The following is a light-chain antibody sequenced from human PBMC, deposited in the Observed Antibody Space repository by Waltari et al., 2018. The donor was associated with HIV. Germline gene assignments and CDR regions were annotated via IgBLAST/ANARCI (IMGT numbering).Light chain of an antibody. CDR1: QTISSY. Sequence: DIQMTQSPSSLSASVGHRVTITCRASQTISSYLNWYQQKPGKVPKLLIYSASSLRSGVPSRFSDSGTGTDFTLTISSLQPEDFTAYYCQHTYSSPVTFSQRTKLTIK. V-gene: IGKV1-39*01. J-gene: IGKJ2*01. CDR2: SAS. CDR3: QHTYSSPVT.